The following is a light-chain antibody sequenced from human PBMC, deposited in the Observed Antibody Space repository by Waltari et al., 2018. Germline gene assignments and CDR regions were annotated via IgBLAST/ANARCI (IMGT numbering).Light chain of an antibody. V-gene: IGKV3-11*01. CDR3: QQRSSWPT. Sequence: EIVLTQSPGTLSLSPGETATLSCRTSQSLSGHLAWYQQKPGQAPRLLIYDASNRATGIPARFTGSGSGTDFTLTISSLEPEDFAVYYCQQRSSWPTFGGGTKVEIK. CDR1: QSLSGH. CDR2: DAS. J-gene: IGKJ4*01.